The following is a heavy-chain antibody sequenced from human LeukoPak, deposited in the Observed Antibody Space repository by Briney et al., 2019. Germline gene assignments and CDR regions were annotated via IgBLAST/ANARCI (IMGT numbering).Heavy chain of an antibody. CDR3: VRDQADYDILTGYYKGIDY. D-gene: IGHD3-9*01. V-gene: IGHV1-46*01. CDR2: INPSGGST. CDR1: GYTFTSYY. Sequence: ASVKVSCKASGYTFTSYYMHWVRQAPGQGLEWMGTINPSGGSTSYAQKFQGRVTMTRDTSTSTVYMELSSLRSEDTAVYYCVRDQADYDILTGYYKGIDYWGQGTLVTVSS. J-gene: IGHJ4*02.